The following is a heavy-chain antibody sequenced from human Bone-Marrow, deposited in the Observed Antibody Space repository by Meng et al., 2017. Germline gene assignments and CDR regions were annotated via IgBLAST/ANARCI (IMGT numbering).Heavy chain of an antibody. CDR1: GGSIGSGGYY. Sequence: QVQLQESGPGRVKPSQTLSLTCTVSGGSIGSGGYYWSWIRQHPGKGLEWIGYIYYTGSTFYNPSLKSRLTISVDTSKNQFSLKLISATAADTAVYYCAREAGRDGYATPNFDHWGQGTLVTVSS. CDR3: AREAGRDGYATPNFDH. J-gene: IGHJ4*02. V-gene: IGHV4-31*03. D-gene: IGHD5-24*01. CDR2: IYYTGST.